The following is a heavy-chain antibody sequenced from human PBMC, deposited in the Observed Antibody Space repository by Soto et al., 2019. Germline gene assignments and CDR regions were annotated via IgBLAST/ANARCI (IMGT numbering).Heavy chain of an antibody. J-gene: IGHJ4*02. D-gene: IGHD6-19*01. Sequence: PGGSLRLSCAASGFTFSSYGMHWVRQAPGKGLEWVAVISYDGSNKYYADSVKGRFTISRDNSKNTLYLQMNSLRAEDTAVYYCAKDLEAGTPGDYWGQGTLVTVSS. CDR2: ISYDGSNK. CDR1: GFTFSSYG. CDR3: AKDLEAGTPGDY. V-gene: IGHV3-30*18.